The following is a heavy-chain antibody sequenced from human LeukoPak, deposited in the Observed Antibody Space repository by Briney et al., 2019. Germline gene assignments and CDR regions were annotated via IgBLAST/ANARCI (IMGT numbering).Heavy chain of an antibody. CDR2: INAGNGNT. CDR1: GYTFTSYA. Sequence: ASVKVSCKASGYTFTSYAMHWVRQAPGQRLEWMGWINAGNGNTKYSQKFQGRVTITRDTSASTAYMELSSLRSEDTAVYYCATSRNSARGIDYWGQGTLVTVSS. V-gene: IGHV1-3*01. J-gene: IGHJ4*02. CDR3: ATSRNSARGIDY. D-gene: IGHD2-15*01.